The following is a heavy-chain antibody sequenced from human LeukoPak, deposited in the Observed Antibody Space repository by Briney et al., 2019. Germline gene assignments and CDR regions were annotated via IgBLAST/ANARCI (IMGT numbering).Heavy chain of an antibody. D-gene: IGHD2-2*01. CDR3: AKDPRYCSSTSCYPGDY. CDR1: GFTFSSYA. CDR2: ISGSGGST. V-gene: IGHV3-23*01. J-gene: IGHJ4*02. Sequence: GGSLRLSCAASGFTFSSYAMSWVRQAPGKGLEWLSAISGSGGSTYYADSVKGRFTISRDNSKNTLYLQMNSLRAEDTAVYYCAKDPRYCSSTSCYPGDYWGQGTLVTVSS.